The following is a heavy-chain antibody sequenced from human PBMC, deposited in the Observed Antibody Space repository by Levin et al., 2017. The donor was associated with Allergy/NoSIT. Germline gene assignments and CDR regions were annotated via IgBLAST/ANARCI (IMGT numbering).Heavy chain of an antibody. J-gene: IGHJ6*02. CDR1: GYSFTSYW. D-gene: IGHD6-13*01. CDR3: ARSKLAGIAAADSYYYYGMDV. Sequence: GESLKISCKGSGYSFTSYWIGWVRQMPGKGLEWMGIIYPGDSDTRYSPSFQGQVTISADKSISTAYLQWSSLKASDTAMYYCARSKLAGIAAADSYYYYGMDVWGQGTTVTVSS. V-gene: IGHV5-51*01. CDR2: IYPGDSDT.